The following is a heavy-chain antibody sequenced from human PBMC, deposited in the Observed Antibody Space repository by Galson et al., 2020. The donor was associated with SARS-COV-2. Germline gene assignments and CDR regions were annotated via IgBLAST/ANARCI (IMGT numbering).Heavy chain of an antibody. D-gene: IGHD3-10*01. V-gene: IGHV1-18*01. CDR2: ISAYNGNT. J-gene: IGHJ4*02. Sequence: ASVKVSCKASGYTFTSYGISWVRQAPGQGLESMGWISAYNGNTNYAQKLQGRVTMTTDTSTSTAYMELTSLRSDDTAVYYCARDVLSSMVRGVADPFDYWGQGTLVTVSS. CDR3: ARDVLSSMVRGVADPFDY. CDR1: GYTFTSYG.